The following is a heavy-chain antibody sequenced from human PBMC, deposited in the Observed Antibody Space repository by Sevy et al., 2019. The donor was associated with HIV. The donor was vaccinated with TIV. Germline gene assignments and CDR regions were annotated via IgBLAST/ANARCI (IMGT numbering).Heavy chain of an antibody. D-gene: IGHD3-10*01. CDR3: AREKPLLWFGEPRGYYYYYMDV. CDR2: INHSGST. J-gene: IGHJ6*03. V-gene: IGHV4-34*01. Sequence: SETLSLTCAVYGGSFSGYYWSWIRQPPGKGLEWIGEINHSGSTNYNPSLKSRVTISVDTSKNQFSLKLSSVTAADTAVYYCAREKPLLWFGEPRGYYYYYMDVWGKGTTVTVSS. CDR1: GGSFSGYY.